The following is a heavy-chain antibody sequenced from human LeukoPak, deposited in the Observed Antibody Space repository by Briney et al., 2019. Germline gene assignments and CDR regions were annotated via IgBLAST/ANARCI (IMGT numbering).Heavy chain of an antibody. CDR3: ASEGYGSGSYSFFDY. J-gene: IGHJ4*02. CDR2: IYTSGST. CDR1: GGSISSYY. Sequence: PSETLSLTCTVSGGSISSYYWSWIRQPAGKGLEWIGRIYTSGSTNYNPSLKSRVTISVDTSKNQFSLKLSSVTAADTAVYYCASEGYGSGSYSFFDYWGQGTLVTVSS. D-gene: IGHD3-10*01. V-gene: IGHV4-4*07.